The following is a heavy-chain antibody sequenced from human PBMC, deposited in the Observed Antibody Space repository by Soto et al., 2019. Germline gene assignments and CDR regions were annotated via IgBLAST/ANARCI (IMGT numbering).Heavy chain of an antibody. CDR2: XIXXFXTX. V-gene: IGHV1-69*13. CDR1: GGTFSSYA. D-gene: IGHD6-6*01. J-gene: IGHJ4*02. CDR3: ARESVYSSSPFDY. Sequence: GASVKVSCKASGGTFSSYAISWVRQAPGQGLEXMGXXIXXFXTXXXAXXXQGRVTITADESTSTAYMELSSLRSEDTAVYYCARESVYSSSPFDYWGQGTLVTASS.